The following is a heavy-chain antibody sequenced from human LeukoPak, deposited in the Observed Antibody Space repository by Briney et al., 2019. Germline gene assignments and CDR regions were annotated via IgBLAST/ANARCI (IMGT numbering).Heavy chain of an antibody. CDR2: ISGSSSQV. CDR1: GFSFSIYN. J-gene: IGHJ3*01. D-gene: IGHD3-22*01. CDR3: ARDQYYSDTSGYPCDV. V-gene: IGHV3-21*01. Sequence: GGSLRLSCEASGFSFSIYNMNWVRLAPGKGLEWVSSISGSSSQVWYADSVKGRFTSSRDNAKISLYLQMSSLRVEDTAVYYCARDQYYSDTSGYPCDVWGQGTMVTVSS.